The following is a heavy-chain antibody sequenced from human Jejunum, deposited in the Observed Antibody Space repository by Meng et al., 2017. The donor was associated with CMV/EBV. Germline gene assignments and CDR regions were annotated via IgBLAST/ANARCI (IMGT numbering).Heavy chain of an antibody. CDR3: VRANLGSADY. D-gene: IGHD7-27*01. CDR2: ITPSSGGT. Sequence: QVQRVEVGGWVKKPGASVKASCKASGYTFTGYYLHWLRQAPGQGLEWVGRITPSSGGTTYAQKFQGRVTMTRDTSISTAYMELSSLRSDDAAIYYCVRANLGSADYWGQGTLVTVSS. V-gene: IGHV1-2*06. J-gene: IGHJ4*02. CDR1: GYTFTGYY.